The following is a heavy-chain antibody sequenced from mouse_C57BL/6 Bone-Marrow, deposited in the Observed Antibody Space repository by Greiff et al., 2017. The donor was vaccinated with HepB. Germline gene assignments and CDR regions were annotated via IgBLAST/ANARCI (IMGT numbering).Heavy chain of an antibody. CDR2: IYPGGGYT. J-gene: IGHJ2*01. V-gene: IGHV1-63*01. Sequence: VQLQESGAELVRPGTSVKLSCKASGYTFTNYWIGWAKQRPGHGLEWIGDIYPGGGYTNYNEKFKGKATLTADKSSSTAYMQFSSLTSEDSAIYYCASGWRDDYFDYWGRGTTLTVSA. CDR1: GYTFTNYW. D-gene: IGHD2-3*01. CDR3: ASGWRDDYFDY.